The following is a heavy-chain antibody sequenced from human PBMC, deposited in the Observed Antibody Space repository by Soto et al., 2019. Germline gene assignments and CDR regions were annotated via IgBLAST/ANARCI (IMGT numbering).Heavy chain of an antibody. CDR1: GYTFSDSY. D-gene: IGHD3-22*01. J-gene: IGHJ4*02. CDR2: INPNRGVT. V-gene: IGHV1-2*04. Sequence: VASVKVSCKASGYTFSDSYLHWVRQAPGQGLEWMGWINPNRGVTNYAQKFQGWVTMTSDTFISTAYLELSRLKSDDTAIYYCARGKFYDSTAYYLDYWGQGXLVTVYS. CDR3: ARGKFYDSTAYYLDY.